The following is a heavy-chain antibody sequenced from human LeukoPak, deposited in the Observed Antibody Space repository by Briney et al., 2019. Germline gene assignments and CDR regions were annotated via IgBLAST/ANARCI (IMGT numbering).Heavy chain of an antibody. D-gene: IGHD2-2*02. CDR2: IYPGDSDT. V-gene: IGHV5-51*01. CDR3: AGQSAYCSSTSCYTSGWFDP. J-gene: IGHJ5*02. Sequence: GESLKISCKGSGYSFTSYWIGWVRQMPGKGLEWMGIIYPGDSDTRYSPSFQGQVTISADKSISTAYLQWSSLKASDTAMYYCAGQSAYCSSTSCYTSGWFDPWGQGTLVTVSS. CDR1: GYSFTSYW.